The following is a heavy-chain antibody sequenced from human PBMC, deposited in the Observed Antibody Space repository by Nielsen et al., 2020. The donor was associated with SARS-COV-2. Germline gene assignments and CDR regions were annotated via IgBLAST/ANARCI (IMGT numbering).Heavy chain of an antibody. J-gene: IGHJ4*02. V-gene: IGHV4-31*02. CDR3: ARDSHCSSTSCLDY. D-gene: IGHD2-2*01. CDR2: IYYSGSI. Sequence: VRQMPGKGLEWIGYIYYSGSIYYNPSLKSRVTISLDTSKKQFSLKLSSVTAADTAVYYCARDSHCSSTSCLDYWGQGTLVTVSS.